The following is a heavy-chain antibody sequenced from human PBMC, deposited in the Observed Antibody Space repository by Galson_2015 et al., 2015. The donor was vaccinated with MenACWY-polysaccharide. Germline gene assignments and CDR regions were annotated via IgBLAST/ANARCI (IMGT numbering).Heavy chain of an antibody. CDR1: GNAFTGYY. Sequence: SVKVSCKASGNAFTGYYMHWVRQAPGQGLEWMGWINLNSGGTNYAQNFQGRVTMTRDTSITTAYMDLSRLRSDDAAIYYCAIHDYGANSGAFDIWGHGTMVTVAS. V-gene: IGHV1-2*02. J-gene: IGHJ3*02. D-gene: IGHD4-23*01. CDR3: AIHDYGANSGAFDI. CDR2: INLNSGGT.